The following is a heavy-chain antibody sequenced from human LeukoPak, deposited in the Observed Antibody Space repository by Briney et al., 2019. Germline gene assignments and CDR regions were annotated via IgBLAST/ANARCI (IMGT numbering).Heavy chain of an antibody. CDR1: GSTFSSYG. CDR2: IRYDGSNK. J-gene: IGHJ4*02. D-gene: IGHD5-12*01. CDR3: AKSYSGYDSSNFDY. Sequence: GGSLRLSCAASGSTFSSYGMHWVRQAPGKGLEWVAFIRYDGSNKYYADSVKGRFTISRDNSKNTLYLQMNSLRAEDTAVYYCAKSYSGYDSSNFDYWGQGTLVTVSS. V-gene: IGHV3-30*02.